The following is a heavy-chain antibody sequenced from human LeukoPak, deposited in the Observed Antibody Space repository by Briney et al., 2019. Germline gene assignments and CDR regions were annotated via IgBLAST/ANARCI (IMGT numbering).Heavy chain of an antibody. D-gene: IGHD4-17*01. CDR2: IYYSGST. Sequence: PSETLSLTCTVSGGSVTTYYWSWIRQPPGKGLEWIGYIYYSGSTNYNPSLKSRVTISVDTSKNQFSLKLSSVTAADTAVYYCARHTHYGDHDPWGQGTLVTVSS. V-gene: IGHV4-59*08. CDR1: GGSVTTYY. J-gene: IGHJ5*02. CDR3: ARHTHYGDHDP.